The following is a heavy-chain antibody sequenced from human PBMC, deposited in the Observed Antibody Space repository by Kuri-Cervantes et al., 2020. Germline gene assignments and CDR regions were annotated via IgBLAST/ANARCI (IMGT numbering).Heavy chain of an antibody. CDR3: ERWGGRIAAAARSFDY. D-gene: IGHD6-13*01. V-gene: IGHV4-39*07. CDR1: GGSISSSSYY. Sequence: ESLKISCTVSGGSISSSSYYWGWIRQPPGKGLEWIGGIYYSGSTYYNPPLKSRVTISVDTSKNQFSLKLSSVTAADTAVYYCERWGGRIAAAARSFDYWGQGTLVTVSS. CDR2: IYYSGST. J-gene: IGHJ4*02.